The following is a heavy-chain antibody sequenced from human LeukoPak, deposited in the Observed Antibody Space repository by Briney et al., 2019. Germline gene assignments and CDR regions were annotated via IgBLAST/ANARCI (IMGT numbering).Heavy chain of an antibody. J-gene: IGHJ5*02. V-gene: IGHV4-39*01. CDR3: ARHGSSWELHWFDP. Sequence: SETLSLTCTVSGDSTSTSNSYWGWIRQPPGKGLEWIGSIYYSGNTYYNASLKSRVTISVDTSKNQFSLKLSSVTAADTAVYYCARHGSSWELHWFDPWGQGTLVTVSS. CDR2: IYYSGNT. D-gene: IGHD1-26*01. CDR1: GDSTSTSNSY.